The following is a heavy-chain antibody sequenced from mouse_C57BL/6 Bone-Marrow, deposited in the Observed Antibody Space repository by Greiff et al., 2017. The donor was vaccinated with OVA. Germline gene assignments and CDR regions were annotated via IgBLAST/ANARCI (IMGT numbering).Heavy chain of an antibody. Sequence: EVQLVESGGGLVQPKGSLKLSCAASGFSFNTYAMNWVRQAPGKGLEWVARIRSKSNNYATYYADSVKDRFTISRDDSESMLYLQMNNLKTEDTAMYYCVRPYYDGGAMDYWGQGTSVTVSS. CDR3: VRPYYDGGAMDY. CDR2: IRSKSNNYAT. D-gene: IGHD1-1*01. J-gene: IGHJ4*01. CDR1: GFSFNTYA. V-gene: IGHV10-1*01.